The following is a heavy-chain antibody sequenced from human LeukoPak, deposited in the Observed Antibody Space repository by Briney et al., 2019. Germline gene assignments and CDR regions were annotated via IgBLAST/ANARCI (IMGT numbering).Heavy chain of an antibody. Sequence: PGESLKISCKGSGYSLTSYWIGWVRQMPGKGLEWMGIIYPGDSDTRYSPSFQGQVTISADKSFSTAYLQWSSLKASDTAMYYCAITDAYYYDSSGLRGAFDIWGQGTMVTVSS. CDR1: GYSLTSYW. CDR2: IYPGDSDT. D-gene: IGHD3-22*01. V-gene: IGHV5-51*01. J-gene: IGHJ3*02. CDR3: AITDAYYYDSSGLRGAFDI.